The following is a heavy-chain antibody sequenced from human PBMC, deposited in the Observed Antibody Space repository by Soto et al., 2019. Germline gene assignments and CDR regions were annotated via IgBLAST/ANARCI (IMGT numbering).Heavy chain of an antibody. V-gene: IGHV4-31*03. Sequence: SETLSLTCTVSGGSISSGGYYWSWIRQHPGKGLEWIGYIYYSGSTYYNQSLKSRVNISVDTSKNQFSLKLSSVAAADTAVYYCARHPSDFWFDPWGQGTLVTVSS. CDR2: IYYSGST. CDR3: ARHPSDFWFDP. J-gene: IGHJ5*02. D-gene: IGHD2-21*02. CDR1: GGSISSGGYY.